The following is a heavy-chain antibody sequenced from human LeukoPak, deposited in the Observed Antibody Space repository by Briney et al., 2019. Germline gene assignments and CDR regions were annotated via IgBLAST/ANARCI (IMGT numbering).Heavy chain of an antibody. D-gene: IGHD5-12*01. V-gene: IGHV3-30*02. CDR2: IRDDGSSE. Sequence: GGSLRLSCAVSGLTFSISGIHWVRQAPGKGLEWVTFIRDDGSSEYYADSVRGRFTISRDDAKNTLYLQMNSLRADDTAVYFCARDKIQWLRYSYFDYWGQGVLVTVSS. J-gene: IGHJ4*02. CDR3: ARDKIQWLRYSYFDY. CDR1: GLTFSISG.